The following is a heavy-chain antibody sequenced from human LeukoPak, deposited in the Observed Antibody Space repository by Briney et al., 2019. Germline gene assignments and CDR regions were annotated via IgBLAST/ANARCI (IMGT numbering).Heavy chain of an antibody. J-gene: IGHJ4*02. CDR2: IIPIVNMV. CDR3: ARRIGERFSAHEYFDS. CDR1: GDAFSTYV. Sequence: SVKVSCKASGDAFSTYVFTWVRRAPGQGLEWMGRIIPIVNMVDYAEEFQGRVSITADKSTSTAYMEVSGLRSEDTAVYYCARRIGERFSAHEYFDSWGQGTQVTVSS. D-gene: IGHD5-12*01. V-gene: IGHV1-69*04.